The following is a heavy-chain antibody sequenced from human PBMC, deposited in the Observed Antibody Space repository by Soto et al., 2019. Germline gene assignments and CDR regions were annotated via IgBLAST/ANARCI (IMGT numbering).Heavy chain of an antibody. CDR2: IDPSDSYT. V-gene: IGHV5-10-1*01. CDR3: ARRCIAVAGTDYYYGMDV. CDR1: GYSFTSYW. Sequence: GESLKISCKGSGYSFTSYWISWVRQMPGNGLEWMGRIDPSDSYTNYSPSFQGHVTISADKSISTAYLQWSSLKASDTAMYYCARRCIAVAGTDYYYGMDVWGQGTTVTVSS. J-gene: IGHJ6*02. D-gene: IGHD6-19*01.